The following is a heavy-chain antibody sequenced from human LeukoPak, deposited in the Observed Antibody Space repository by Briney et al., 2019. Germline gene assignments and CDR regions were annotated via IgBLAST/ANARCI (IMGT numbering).Heavy chain of an antibody. CDR2: ISGSGGST. J-gene: IGHJ4*02. CDR3: ASPFGYSSSWYDDY. CDR1: GFTFSSYA. D-gene: IGHD6-13*01. Sequence: GGSLRLSCAASGFTFSSYAMSWVRQAPGKGPEWVSAISGSGGSTYYADSVKGRFTISRDNSKNTLYLQMNSLRAEDAAVYYCASPFGYSSSWYDDYWGQGTLVTVSS. V-gene: IGHV3-23*01.